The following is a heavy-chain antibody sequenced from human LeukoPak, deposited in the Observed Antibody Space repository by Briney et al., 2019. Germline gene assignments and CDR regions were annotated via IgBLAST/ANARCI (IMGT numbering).Heavy chain of an antibody. Sequence: GGSLRLSCAASGFTFSSYSMNWVRQAPGKGLEWVSSISSSSSYTYYADSVKGRFTISRDNAKNSLYLQMNSLRAEDTAVYYCARGGSGYDSSHDYWGQGTLVTVSS. CDR3: ARGGSGYDSSHDY. CDR1: GFTFSSYS. D-gene: IGHD3-22*01. V-gene: IGHV3-21*01. CDR2: ISSSSSYT. J-gene: IGHJ4*02.